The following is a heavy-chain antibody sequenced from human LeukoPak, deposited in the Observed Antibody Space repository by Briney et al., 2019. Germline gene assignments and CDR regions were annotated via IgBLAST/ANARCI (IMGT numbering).Heavy chain of an antibody. CDR3: ARGLYVGYNLGPGVAFDI. D-gene: IGHD3-10*01. CDR2: IYYSGST. V-gene: IGHV4-39*07. J-gene: IGHJ3*02. CDR1: GGSISSSSYY. Sequence: SETLSLTCTVSGGSISSSSYYWGWIRQPPGKGLEWIGIIYYSGSTYFNPSLKSRVTMSVDSSKNQFSLKLRSVTAADTAVYYCARGLYVGYNLGPGVAFDIWGQGTMVTVSS.